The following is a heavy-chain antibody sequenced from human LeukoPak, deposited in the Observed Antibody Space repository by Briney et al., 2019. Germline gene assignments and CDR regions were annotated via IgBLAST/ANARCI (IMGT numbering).Heavy chain of an antibody. CDR3: ARGVEPLAANTLAY. J-gene: IGHJ4*02. CDR1: GFTVITND. Sequence: VGSLRLSCAASGFTVITNDMTWVRQAPGKGLDWVSVLYSDGNTKYADSVQGRFTISRDNSKNTLYLEMNSLSPDDTAVYYCARGVEPLAANTLAYWGQGTLVTVSS. D-gene: IGHD1-14*01. CDR2: LYSDGNT. V-gene: IGHV3-53*01.